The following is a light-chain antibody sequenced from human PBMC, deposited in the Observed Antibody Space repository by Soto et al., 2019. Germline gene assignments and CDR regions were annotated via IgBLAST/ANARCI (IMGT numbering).Light chain of an antibody. CDR1: QGVDNY. CDR3: QQTYSIPWT. J-gene: IGKJ1*01. V-gene: IGKV1-39*01. CDR2: VAS. Sequence: DIPMTQSPSSLSAFVGDRLTITCRASQGVDNYLNWYQHKPGKAPKLLISVASTLQTGVPSRFSGSGSGTDFTLTISSLQPEDFATYYCQQTYSIPWTFGQGTKVEI.